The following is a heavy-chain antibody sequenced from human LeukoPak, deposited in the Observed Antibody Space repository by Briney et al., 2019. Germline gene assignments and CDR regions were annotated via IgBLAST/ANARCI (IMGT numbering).Heavy chain of an antibody. CDR1: GFTFSSYG. D-gene: IGHD2-2*01. Sequence: PEGSLRLSCAASGFTFSSYGMHWVRQAPGKGLEWVAVISYDGSNKYYADSVKGRFTISRDNSKNTLYLQMNSLRAEDTAVYYCAKPIRYQDYYYYGMDVWGQGTTVTVSS. V-gene: IGHV3-30*18. CDR3: AKPIRYQDYYYYGMDV. CDR2: ISYDGSNK. J-gene: IGHJ6*02.